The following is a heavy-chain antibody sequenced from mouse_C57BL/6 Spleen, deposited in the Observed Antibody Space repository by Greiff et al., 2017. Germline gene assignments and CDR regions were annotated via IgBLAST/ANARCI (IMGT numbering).Heavy chain of an antibody. CDR2: ISSGSSTI. CDR1: GFTFSDYG. Sequence: EVKLMDSGGGLVKPGGSLKLSCAASGFTFSDYGMHWVRQAPEKGLEWVAYISSGSSTIYYADTVKGRFTISRDNAKNTLFLQMTSLRSEDTAMYYCARASYDYDPAWFAYWGQGTLVTVSA. D-gene: IGHD2-4*01. V-gene: IGHV5-17*01. CDR3: ARASYDYDPAWFAY. J-gene: IGHJ3*01.